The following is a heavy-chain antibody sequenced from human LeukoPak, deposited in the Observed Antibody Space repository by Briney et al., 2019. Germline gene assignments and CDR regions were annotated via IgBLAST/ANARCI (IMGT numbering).Heavy chain of an antibody. V-gene: IGHV3-11*04. D-gene: IGHD7-27*01. J-gene: IGHJ4*02. CDR3: ARGHWGLDY. CDR2: VRSSGGTI. CDR1: GGSISSGIYY. Sequence: LSLTCTVSGGSISSGIYYWGWIRQAPGKGLEWVSYVRSSGGTIYFADSVKGRFTVSRDNAKNSLYLQMNSLRAEDTAVYYCARGHWGLDYWGQGTLVTVSS.